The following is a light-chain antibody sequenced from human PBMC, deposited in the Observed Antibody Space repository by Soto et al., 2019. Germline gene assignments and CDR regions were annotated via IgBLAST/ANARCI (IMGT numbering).Light chain of an antibody. V-gene: IGKV3-11*01. CDR1: QSVHTF. J-gene: IGKJ5*01. Sequence: EIVLTQSPDTLSLSPGEGASLSCRASQSVHTFLAWYQQKPGQAPRLLIYGASTRATGVPARFSGSGSRTDFTLTISSLEPEDFAVYFCQQRSSWPLTFGQGTRLEIK. CDR3: QQRSSWPLT. CDR2: GAS.